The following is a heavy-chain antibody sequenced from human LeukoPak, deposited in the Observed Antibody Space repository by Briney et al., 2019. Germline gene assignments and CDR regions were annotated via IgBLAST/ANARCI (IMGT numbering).Heavy chain of an antibody. J-gene: IGHJ4*02. CDR2: IIPILGTA. Sequence: ASVKVSCKASGGTFSSYAISWVRQAPGQGLEWMGRIIPILGTANYAQKFQGRVTITADKSTSTAYMELSSLRSEDTAVYYCARGESGGYYFYFDYWGQGTLVTVSS. CDR1: GGTFSSYA. V-gene: IGHV1-69*04. CDR3: ARGESGGYYFYFDY. D-gene: IGHD3-22*01.